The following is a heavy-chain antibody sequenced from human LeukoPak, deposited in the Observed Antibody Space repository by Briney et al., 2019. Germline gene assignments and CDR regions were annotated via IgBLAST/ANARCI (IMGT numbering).Heavy chain of an antibody. CDR2: LNPNDGDT. J-gene: IGHJ4*02. CDR3: ARANFLYCSSSTCLFDY. V-gene: IGHV1-2*02. CDR1: GYTFTDYY. D-gene: IGHD2-2*01. Sequence: GASVKVSCKASGYTFTDYYMHWVRQAPGQGFEWMGWLNPNDGDTNYAQKFQGRVTMTRDTSISTVHMDVSRLRSDDTAVYYCARANFLYCSSSTCLFDYWGQGPLVTVSS.